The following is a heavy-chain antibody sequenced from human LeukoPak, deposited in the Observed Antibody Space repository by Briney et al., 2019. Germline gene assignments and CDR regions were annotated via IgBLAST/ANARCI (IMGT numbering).Heavy chain of an antibody. CDR1: GFTFSSYS. V-gene: IGHV3-21*01. CDR3: ARVTYGSGTYGAFDY. CDR2: ISTSSSYI. Sequence: GGSLRLSCVASGFTFSSYSINWVRQAPGKGLEWVASISTSSSYIYYADSVKGRFTISRDNAKNSLYLQMNSLRDEDTAVYYCARVTYGSGTYGAFDYWGQGTLVTVSS. J-gene: IGHJ4*02. D-gene: IGHD3-10*01.